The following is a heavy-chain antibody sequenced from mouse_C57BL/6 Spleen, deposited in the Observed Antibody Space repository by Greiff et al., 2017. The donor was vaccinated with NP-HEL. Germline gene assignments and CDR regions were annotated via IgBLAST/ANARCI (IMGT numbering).Heavy chain of an antibody. D-gene: IGHD3-2*02. CDR2: FTMYSDAT. CDR1: YFAFMASA. J-gene: IGHJ4*01. CDR3: ARGAAQATEAMDY. Sequence: LQQSGAELVRPGSSVKLSCKASYFAFMASAMHWVKQRPGHGLEWIGSFTMYSDATEYNENFKGKATLTANTSSSTAYMKLSRLTSEDSAVYYCARGAAQATEAMDYWGQGTSVTVSS. V-gene: IGHV1-49*01.